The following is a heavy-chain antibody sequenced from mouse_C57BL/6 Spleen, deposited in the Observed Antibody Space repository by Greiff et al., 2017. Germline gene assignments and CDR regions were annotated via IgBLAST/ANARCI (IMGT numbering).Heavy chain of an antibody. J-gene: IGHJ3*01. Sequence: VQLQQSGAELARPGASVKLSCKASGYTFTSYGISWVKQRTGQGLEWIGEIYPRSGNTYYNETFKGKATLTAGKSSSTAYMELRSLTSVDSAVYFCARFYDGYFAWFAYWGQGTLVTVSA. CDR1: GYTFTSYG. CDR2: IYPRSGNT. V-gene: IGHV1-81*01. D-gene: IGHD2-3*01. CDR3: ARFYDGYFAWFAY.